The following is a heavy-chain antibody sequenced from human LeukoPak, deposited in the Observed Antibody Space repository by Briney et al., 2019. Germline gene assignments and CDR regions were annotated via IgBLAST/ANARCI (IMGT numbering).Heavy chain of an antibody. J-gene: IGHJ4*02. CDR3: AKDQWELLFFDY. CDR1: GFTFSGYE. D-gene: IGHD1-26*01. V-gene: IGHV3-23*01. Sequence: GGSLRLSCTASGFTFSGYEMNWVRQAPGKGLEWVSAISGSGGSTYYADSVKGRFTISRDNSKNTLYLQMNSLRAEDTAVYYCAKDQWELLFFDYWGQGTLVTVSS. CDR2: ISGSGGST.